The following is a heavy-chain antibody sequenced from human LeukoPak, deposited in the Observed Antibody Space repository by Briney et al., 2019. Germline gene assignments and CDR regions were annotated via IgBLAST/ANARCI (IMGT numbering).Heavy chain of an antibody. J-gene: IGHJ3*02. CDR1: GYSISSGFY. CDR2: MFHSGST. V-gene: IGHV4-38-2*02. Sequence: SETLSLTCSVSGYSISSGFYWGWIRQPPGKGLECIGSMFHSGSTYYNPSLKSRVTISVDTSKNQFSLKLSSVTAAGTAVYYCARANYYDTSGYSRGAFDIWGQGTMVTVSS. CDR3: ARANYYDTSGYSRGAFDI. D-gene: IGHD3-22*01.